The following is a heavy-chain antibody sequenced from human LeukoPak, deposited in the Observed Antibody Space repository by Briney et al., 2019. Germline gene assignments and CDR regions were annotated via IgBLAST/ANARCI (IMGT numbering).Heavy chain of an antibody. V-gene: IGHV3-48*03. CDR2: ITSSGSTI. Sequence: GKSLRLSCAASGFTFSSYDMNWVRQAPGKGLEWVSYITSSGSTIYYADSVKGRFTMSRDNAKNSLYLQMNSLRAEDTAVYYCARGGLLAFDYWGQGTLATVSS. CDR3: ARGGLLAFDY. CDR1: GFTFSSYD. J-gene: IGHJ4*02. D-gene: IGHD2-15*01.